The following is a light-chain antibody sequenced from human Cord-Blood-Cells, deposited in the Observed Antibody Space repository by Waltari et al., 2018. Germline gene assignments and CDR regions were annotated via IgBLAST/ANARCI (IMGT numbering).Light chain of an antibody. CDR1: QSISSY. Sequence: DIQLTHSPSSLSASVEARFTITSRASQSISSYLNCYQQKPGKAPKLLIYAASSLQSGVPSRFSGSGSGTDFTLTISSLQPEDFATYYCQQSYSTPLTFGGGTKVEIK. CDR3: QQSYSTPLT. J-gene: IGKJ4*01. CDR2: AAS. V-gene: IGKV1-39*01.